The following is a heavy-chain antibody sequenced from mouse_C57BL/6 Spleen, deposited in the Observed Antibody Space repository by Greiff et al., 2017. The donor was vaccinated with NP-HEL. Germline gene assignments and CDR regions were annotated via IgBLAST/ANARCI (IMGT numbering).Heavy chain of an antibody. J-gene: IGHJ2*01. Sequence: VQLQQSGAELVRPGASVTLSCKASGYTFTDYEMHWVKQTPVHGLEWIGAIDPETGVTAYNQKFKGKAILTADKSSSTAYMELRSLTSEDSAVYYCTRDYGSHFDYWGQGTTRTVSS. D-gene: IGHD1-1*01. CDR2: IDPETGVT. V-gene: IGHV1-15*01. CDR1: GYTFTDYE. CDR3: TRDYGSHFDY.